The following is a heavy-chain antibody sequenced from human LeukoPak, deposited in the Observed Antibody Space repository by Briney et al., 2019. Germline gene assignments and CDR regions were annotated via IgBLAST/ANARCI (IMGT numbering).Heavy chain of an antibody. D-gene: IGHD5-18*01. CDR1: GFSFSNYA. Sequence: GGSLRLSCVASGFSFSNYAINWVRQAPGKGLEWVSAISGSGGTIFYAVSVKGRFAISRDNSKNTLYLQMTSLRAEDTAVYYCAKTYVDTTFFDSWGQGTRVTVSS. CDR2: ISGSGGTI. CDR3: AKTYVDTTFFDS. J-gene: IGHJ4*02. V-gene: IGHV3-23*01.